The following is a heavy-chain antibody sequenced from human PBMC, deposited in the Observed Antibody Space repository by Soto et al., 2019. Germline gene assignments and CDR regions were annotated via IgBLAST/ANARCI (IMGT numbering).Heavy chain of an antibody. D-gene: IGHD3-10*01. CDR1: GFTFSSSA. J-gene: IGHJ4*02. V-gene: IGHV3-30-3*01. CDR3: ARDKLPGSPDYFDN. Sequence: QEQLVESGGDVVQPGRSLRLSCATSGFTFSSSAMHWVRQAPGKGLEWVAVISPAGDIKVYEVSVMGRFTISRDNFKNKLSLKINRLTAADTAMYYCARDKLPGSPDYFDNWGQGTMVTVSS. CDR2: ISPAGDIK.